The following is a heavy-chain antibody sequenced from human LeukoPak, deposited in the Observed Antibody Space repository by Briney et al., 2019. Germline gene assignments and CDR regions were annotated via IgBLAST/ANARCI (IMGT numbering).Heavy chain of an antibody. V-gene: IGHV3-11*06. CDR2: ISFSSSYT. CDR3: AKGVGLYESSDGYFDY. Sequence: KPGGSLRLSCAASGFSFSDYYMSWIRQAPGKGLEWVSYISFSSSYTNYADSVKGRFTISRDNAKNSLYLQMNSLRAEDTAVYYCAKGVGLYESSDGYFDYWGQGTLVIVSS. J-gene: IGHJ4*02. D-gene: IGHD3-22*01. CDR1: GFSFSDYY.